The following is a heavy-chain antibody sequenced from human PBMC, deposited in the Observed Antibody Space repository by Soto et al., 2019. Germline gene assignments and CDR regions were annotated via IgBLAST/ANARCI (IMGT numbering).Heavy chain of an antibody. CDR3: TRVGYGSGKDFDY. CDR1: GFTFTNYW. J-gene: IGHJ4*02. V-gene: IGHV3-74*03. CDR2: INTDESST. Sequence: EVQLVESGGGLVQTGGSLRLSCAASGFTFTNYWMHWVRQAPGKGLVWVSRINTDESSTEYADSVKGRFTISRDNAKNPLYLQMTSLGADDTAVYYCTRVGYGSGKDFDYWGQGTLVTVSS. D-gene: IGHD3-10*01.